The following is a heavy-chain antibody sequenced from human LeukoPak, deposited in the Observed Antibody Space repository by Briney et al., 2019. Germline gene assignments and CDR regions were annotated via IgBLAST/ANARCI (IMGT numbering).Heavy chain of an antibody. CDR1: GFTFSSYW. V-gene: IGHV3-7*03. D-gene: IGHD6-19*01. CDR3: ARAACSSGWYGFFDY. CDR2: IKQDGSEK. Sequence: PGGSLRLSCAASGFTFSSYWMSWVRQAPGKGLEWVANIKQDGSEKYYVDSVKGRFTISRDNAKNSLYLQMNSLRAEDTAVYYCARAACSSGWYGFFDYWGQGTLVTVSS. J-gene: IGHJ4*02.